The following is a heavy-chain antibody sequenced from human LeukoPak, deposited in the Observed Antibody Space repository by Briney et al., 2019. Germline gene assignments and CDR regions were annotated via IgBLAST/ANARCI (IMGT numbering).Heavy chain of an antibody. CDR2: ISGSGGGT. CDR1: GITLSNYG. V-gene: IGHV3-23*01. J-gene: IGHJ4*02. CDR3: AKRGVVIRVILVGFHKEAYYFDS. D-gene: IGHD3-22*01. Sequence: GGSLRLSCAVSGITLSNYGMSWVRQAPGKGLECVAGISGSGGGTYYADSVKGRLTISRDNPKNTLYLQMNSLRAEDTAVYFCAKRGVVIRVILVGFHKEAYYFDSWGQGALVTVSS.